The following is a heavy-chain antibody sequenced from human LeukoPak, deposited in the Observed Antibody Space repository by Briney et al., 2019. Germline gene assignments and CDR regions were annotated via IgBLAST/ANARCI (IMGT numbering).Heavy chain of an antibody. CDR1: GFTFSSYW. D-gene: IGHD2-2*01. V-gene: IGHV3-7*05. Sequence: PGGSLRLFCAASGFTFSSYWMTWVRQAPGKGLEWVANINQDGSETYYVDSVKGRFTISRDNAESSLYLQMNSLRAEDTAMYYCARGALLKYQLAIDYWGLGTLVTVSS. CDR3: ARGALLKYQLAIDY. J-gene: IGHJ4*02. CDR2: INQDGSET.